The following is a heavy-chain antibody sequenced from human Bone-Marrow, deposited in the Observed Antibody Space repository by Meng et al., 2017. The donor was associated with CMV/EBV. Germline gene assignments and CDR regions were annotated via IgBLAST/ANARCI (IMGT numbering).Heavy chain of an antibody. CDR1: GFTFSSYG. J-gene: IGHJ6*02. D-gene: IGHD3-22*01. Sequence: GESLKISCAASGFTFSSYGMHWVRQAPGKGLEWVAFIRYDGSNKYYADSVKGRFTISRDNSKNTLYLQMNSLRAEDTAVFYCARAAQDWYTMIVDYGMDVWGQGTMVTVSS. V-gene: IGHV3-30*02. CDR3: ARAAQDWYTMIVDYGMDV. CDR2: IRYDGSNK.